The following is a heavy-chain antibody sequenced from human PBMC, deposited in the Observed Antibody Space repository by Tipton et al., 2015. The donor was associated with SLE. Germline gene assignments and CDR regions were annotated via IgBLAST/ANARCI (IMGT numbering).Heavy chain of an antibody. Sequence: SLRLSCAASGFPVSGNYMSWVRQAPGKGLEWVSLIYRDGRGIYYTDSVKGRFTISRDNSKHTVFLEMNSLRREDTAVYYCARDQNWSLDYWGQGTLVTVSS. J-gene: IGHJ4*02. V-gene: IGHV3-66*02. CDR1: GFPVSGNY. D-gene: IGHD3-9*01. CDR2: IYRDGRGI. CDR3: ARDQNWSLDY.